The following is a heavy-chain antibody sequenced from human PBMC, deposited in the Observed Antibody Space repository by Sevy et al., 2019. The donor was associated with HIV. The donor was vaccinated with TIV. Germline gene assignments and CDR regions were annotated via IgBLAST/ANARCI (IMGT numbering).Heavy chain of an antibody. CDR3: ASRGYCGGGSCYSGPNYY. CDR2: ISSSSGTR. D-gene: IGHD2-15*01. V-gene: IGHV3-48*02. Sequence: GGSLRLSCAASTFTFSSYSMHWVRQAPGKGLEWVSYISSSSGTRYYADSVKGRFTISRDNAKNSLFLQMHSLRDEDTAVYYCASRGYCGGGSCYSGPNYYWGQGTLVTVSS. CDR1: TFTFSSYS. J-gene: IGHJ4*02.